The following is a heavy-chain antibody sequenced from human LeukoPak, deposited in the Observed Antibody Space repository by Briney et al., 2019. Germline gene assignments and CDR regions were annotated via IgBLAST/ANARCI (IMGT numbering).Heavy chain of an antibody. CDR1: GGSMSTYY. D-gene: IGHD2-15*01. Sequence: PSETLSLTCTVSGGSMSTYYWSWIRQPPGKGLEWIGDIYYTGNTNYNPSLRSRVTISVDTSNNQFSLKLNSVTAADTAVYYCARHVVVAATPVGWFDPWGQGTLVTVSS. CDR2: IYYTGNT. V-gene: IGHV4-59*08. CDR3: ARHVVVAATPVGWFDP. J-gene: IGHJ5*02.